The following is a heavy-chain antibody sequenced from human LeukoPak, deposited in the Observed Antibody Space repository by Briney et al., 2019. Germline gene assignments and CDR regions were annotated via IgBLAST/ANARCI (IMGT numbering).Heavy chain of an antibody. J-gene: IGHJ6*04. V-gene: IGHV4-34*01. CDR1: GGSSSGYY. CDR2: INHSGST. CDR3: ARRSTRYYYYYGMDV. D-gene: IGHD2-15*01. Sequence: SETLSLTCAVYGGSSSGYYWSWIRQPSGKGLEWIGEINHSGSTNYNPSLKSRVTISVDTSKNQFSLKLSSVTAADTAVYYCARRSTRYYYYYGMDVWGKGTRSPSPQ.